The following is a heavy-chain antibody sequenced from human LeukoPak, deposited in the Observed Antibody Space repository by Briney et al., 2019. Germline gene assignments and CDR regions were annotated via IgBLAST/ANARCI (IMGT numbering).Heavy chain of an antibody. CDR1: AGSVSNGNYY. CDR2: IYYTGTT. CDR3: AREERYYYGMDV. V-gene: IGHV4-61*01. D-gene: IGHD1-1*01. J-gene: IGHJ6*02. Sequence: SETLSLTCTVSAGSVSNGNYYWSWLRQPPGKALEWIGYIYYTGTTYYIPSLEGRVTISVDTSKNQFSVKLNSVTAAGTAVYYCAREERYYYGMDVWGQGTTVTVSS.